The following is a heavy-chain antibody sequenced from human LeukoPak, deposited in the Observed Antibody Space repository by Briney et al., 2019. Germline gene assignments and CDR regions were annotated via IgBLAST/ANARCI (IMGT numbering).Heavy chain of an antibody. CDR2: ISSSSSYI. CDR3: AREETSSRLGIAAAGTFGY. J-gene: IGHJ4*02. V-gene: IGHV3-21*01. CDR1: GFTFSSYS. D-gene: IGHD6-13*01. Sequence: GGSLRLSCAASGFTFSSYSMNWVRQAPGKGLEWVSSISSSSSYIYYADSVKGRFTISRDNAKNSLYLQMNSLRAEDTAVYYCAREETSSRLGIAAAGTFGYWGQGTLVTVSS.